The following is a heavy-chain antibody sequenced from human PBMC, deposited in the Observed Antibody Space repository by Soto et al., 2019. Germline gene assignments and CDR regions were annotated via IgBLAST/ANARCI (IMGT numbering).Heavy chain of an antibody. CDR3: ARDSPPSERSFDY. CDR1: GDSVSSITYY. Sequence: PSETLSLTCSVSGDSVSSITYYWSWIRQPPGKNPEWIGYIFYTGSTNYNPSLESRVTISLDTSKNQFSLKLNSVTAADTAVYYCARDSPPSERSFDYWGQGTLVTVSS. V-gene: IGHV4-61*01. CDR2: IFYTGST. D-gene: IGHD1-26*01. J-gene: IGHJ4*02.